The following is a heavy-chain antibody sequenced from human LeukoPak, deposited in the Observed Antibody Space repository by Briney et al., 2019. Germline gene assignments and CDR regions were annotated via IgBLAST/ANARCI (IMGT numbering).Heavy chain of an antibody. J-gene: IGHJ4*02. D-gene: IGHD2-8*02. CDR2: ISYRSSDI. V-gene: IGHV3-21*01. CDR1: GFTLSSYN. CDR3: VRLVHV. Sequence: GGSLRLSCAASGFTLSSYNMKWVRQAPGKGLEWVSSISYRSSDIEYADSVKGRFTISRDNTKRSLYLQMSGLRAEDTAVYYCVRLVHVWGQGALVTVSS.